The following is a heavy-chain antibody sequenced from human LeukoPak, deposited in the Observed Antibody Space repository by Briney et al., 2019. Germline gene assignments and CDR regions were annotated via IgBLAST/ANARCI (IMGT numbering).Heavy chain of an antibody. J-gene: IGHJ5*02. V-gene: IGHV3-48*01. CDR2: ISTSSFRK. CDR1: GFSFSDYD. CDR3: ARSNYDFWSGSSTNDINWLDP. D-gene: IGHD3-3*01. Sequence: GGSLRLSCAASGFSFSDYDMNWVRQAPGKGLEWVSYISTSSFRKDYADSVKGRFTISRDDAKNSLYLQMNSLRVEDSAVYYCARSNYDFWSGSSTNDINWLDPWGQGTLVTVSS.